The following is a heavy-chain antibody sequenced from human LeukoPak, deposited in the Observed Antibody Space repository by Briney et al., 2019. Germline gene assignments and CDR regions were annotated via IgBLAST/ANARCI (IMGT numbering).Heavy chain of an antibody. CDR2: IYHSGST. CDR1: GYSISSGYY. V-gene: IGHV4-38-2*02. CDR3: ARALLLRPYNWFDP. D-gene: IGHD1-26*01. J-gene: IGHJ5*02. Sequence: SETLSLTCTVSGYSISSGYYWGWIRQPPGMGLEWIGSIYHSGSTYYNPSLKSRVTISVDTSKNQFSLKLSSVTAADTAVYYCARALLLRPYNWFDPWGQGTLVTVSS.